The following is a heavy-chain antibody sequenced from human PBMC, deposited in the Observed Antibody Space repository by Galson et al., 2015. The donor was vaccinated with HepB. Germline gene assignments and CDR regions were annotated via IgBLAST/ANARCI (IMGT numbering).Heavy chain of an antibody. Sequence: SLRLSCAASGFTFSSYAMSWVRQAPGKGLEWVSAISGSGGSTYYADSVKGRFTISRDNSKNTLYLQMNSLRAEDTAVYYCAKGEQQLVSAGDYYYYYGMDVWGQGTTVTVSS. V-gene: IGHV3-23*01. CDR3: AKGEQQLVSAGDYYYYYGMDV. J-gene: IGHJ6*02. CDR1: GFTFSSYA. CDR2: ISGSGGST. D-gene: IGHD6-13*01.